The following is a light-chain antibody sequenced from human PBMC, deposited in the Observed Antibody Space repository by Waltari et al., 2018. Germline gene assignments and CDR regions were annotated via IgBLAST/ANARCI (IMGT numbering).Light chain of an antibody. Sequence: SFELTQPPSLSVSPGQTARITCSGDALSKPCAHWHQQRPGLAPVLVIYKDTERPSGIPERFSGSSSGTTVTLTISGVQAEDEADYYCQSADSSGSVVFGGGTKLTVL. J-gene: IGLJ2*01. CDR3: QSADSSGSVV. CDR1: ALSKPC. V-gene: IGLV3-25*03. CDR2: KDT.